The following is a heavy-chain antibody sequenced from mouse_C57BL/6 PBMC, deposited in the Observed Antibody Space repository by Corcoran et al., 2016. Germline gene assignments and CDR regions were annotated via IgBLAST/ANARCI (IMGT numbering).Heavy chain of an antibody. CDR1: GYAFSSSW. CDR2: IYPGDGDT. Sequence: QVQLQQSGPELVKPGASVKISCKASGYAFSSSWMNWVKQRPGKGLEWIGRIYPGDGDTNYNGKFKGKATLTADKSSSTAYMQLSSLTSEDSAVYFCARGEGLGNYYYAMDYWGQGTSVTVSS. D-gene: IGHD2-1*01. CDR3: ARGEGLGNYYYAMDY. V-gene: IGHV1-82*01. J-gene: IGHJ4*01.